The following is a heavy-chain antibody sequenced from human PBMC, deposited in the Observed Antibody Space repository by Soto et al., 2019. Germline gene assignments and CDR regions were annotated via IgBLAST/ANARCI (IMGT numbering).Heavy chain of an antibody. CDR1: GYTFSGHY. D-gene: IGHD3-22*01. V-gene: IGHV1-2*02. Sequence: QVQLVQSGAEMKKPGASVKVSCKASGYTFSGHYIHWVRQAPGQGPEWLGWINPSSGGTNYVQKFQGRVTMATDTSISTAYMELSWPTSDDTAVYYCAKAHYDGTGDYLTALDIWGQGTMVTVSS. J-gene: IGHJ3*02. CDR3: AKAHYDGTGDYLTALDI. CDR2: INPSSGGT.